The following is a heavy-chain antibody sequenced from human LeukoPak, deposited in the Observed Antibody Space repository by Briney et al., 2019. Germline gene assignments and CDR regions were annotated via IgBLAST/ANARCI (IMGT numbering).Heavy chain of an antibody. J-gene: IGHJ4*02. CDR1: GFIVSSKY. Sequence: GGSLRLSCAASGFIVSSKYMSWVRQAPGKGLEWVSVIYSGGSTYYAASVEGRFTISRDNSKNTVYLQMDNLKVDDTAVYYCARAGPIDYWGQGTLVTVSS. CDR2: IYSGGST. CDR3: ARAGPIDY. V-gene: IGHV3-53*01.